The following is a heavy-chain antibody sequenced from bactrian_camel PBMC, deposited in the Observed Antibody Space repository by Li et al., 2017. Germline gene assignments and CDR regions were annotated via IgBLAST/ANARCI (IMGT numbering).Heavy chain of an antibody. D-gene: IGHD5*01. Sequence: HVQLVESGGGSVQAGGSLRLSCAARGYTYDTYCMGWFRQAPGKEREGLATIDSDGDAAYADSMKGRFTISRDNAKNTLHLQKNSLKPEDTAMYYCAAGQGVGWCLDVIRTGAEPDFDYWGQGTQVTVS. CDR3: AAGQGVGWCLDVIRTGAEPDFDY. V-gene: IGHV3S55*01. CDR2: IDSDGDA. J-gene: IGHJ6*01. CDR1: GYTYDTYC.